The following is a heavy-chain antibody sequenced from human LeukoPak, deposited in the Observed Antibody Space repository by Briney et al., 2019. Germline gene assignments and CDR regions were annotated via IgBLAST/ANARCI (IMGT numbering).Heavy chain of an antibody. V-gene: IGHV3-74*03. D-gene: IGHD5-12*01. CDR1: GFTFSSYW. Sequence: GGSLRLSCAASGFTFSSYWMHWVRQAPGKGLVWVSRINSDGSSITYADSVKGRFTISRDNAKNTLYLQMNSLRVEDTAVYYCAREGRVSGYDFDCWGPGNLVTVSS. CDR3: AREGRVSGYDFDC. CDR2: INSDGSSI. J-gene: IGHJ4*02.